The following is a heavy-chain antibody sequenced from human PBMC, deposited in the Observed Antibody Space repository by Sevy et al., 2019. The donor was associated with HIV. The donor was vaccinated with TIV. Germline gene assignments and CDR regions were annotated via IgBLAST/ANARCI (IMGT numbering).Heavy chain of an antibody. Sequence: GGSLRLSCAASGFSFSNYAMHWVRQSPGKGLEWVAMISYDGINKDYADSVKGRFTLSRDNSKNTLFLQMNSLRAEDTALYYCASDHPHLLPGELSRGSDYWGQGTLVTVSS. CDR2: ISYDGINK. CDR3: ASDHPHLLPGELSRGSDY. V-gene: IGHV3-30*04. CDR1: GFSFSNYA. D-gene: IGHD1-7*01. J-gene: IGHJ4*02.